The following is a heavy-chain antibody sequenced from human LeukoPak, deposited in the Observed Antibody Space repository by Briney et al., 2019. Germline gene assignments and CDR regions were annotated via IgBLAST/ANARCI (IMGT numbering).Heavy chain of an antibody. CDR3: ARGSYDRREDAFDI. J-gene: IGHJ3*02. CDR1: GGSISSGGYS. V-gene: IGHV4-30-2*01. CDR2: IYHSGST. D-gene: IGHD3-16*01. Sequence: SETLSLTCSVSGGSISSGGYSWSWIRQPPGKGLEWIGYIYHSGSTYYNPSLKSRVTISVDRSKNQFSLKLSSVTAADTAVYYCARGSYDRREDAFDIWGQGTMVTVSS.